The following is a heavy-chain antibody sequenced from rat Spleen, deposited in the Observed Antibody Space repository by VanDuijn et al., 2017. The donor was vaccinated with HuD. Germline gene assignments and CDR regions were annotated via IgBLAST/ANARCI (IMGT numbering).Heavy chain of an antibody. Sequence: QVQLKESGPGLVQPSQTLSLTCTVSGFSLTSNAVSWVRQPPGKGLEWIAAVSSGRTTYYNSSLRSRLTINRDTSKSQVFLKMNSLQTEDTAIYFCTRERIYYYSSYYFFDYWCQGVMVTVSS. J-gene: IGHJ2*01. CDR1: GFSLTSNA. CDR2: VSSGRTT. D-gene: IGHD1-2*01. V-gene: IGHV2S12*01. CDR3: TRERIYYYSSYYFFDY.